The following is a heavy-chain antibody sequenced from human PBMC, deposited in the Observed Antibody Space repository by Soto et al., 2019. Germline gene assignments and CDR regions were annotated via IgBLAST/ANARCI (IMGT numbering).Heavy chain of an antibody. CDR2: IKQDGSEK. V-gene: IGHV3-7*04. J-gene: IGHJ3*02. CDR3: ARDYNSPDTFDI. D-gene: IGHD3-10*01. Sequence: PGGSLRLSCAASGFTFSNYWMSWVRQAPGKGLEWVANIKQDGSEKYYVDSVKGRFTISRDNAKNSLYLQMNSLRAEDTAVFYCARDYNSPDTFDIWGQGTMVTVSS. CDR1: GFTFSNYW.